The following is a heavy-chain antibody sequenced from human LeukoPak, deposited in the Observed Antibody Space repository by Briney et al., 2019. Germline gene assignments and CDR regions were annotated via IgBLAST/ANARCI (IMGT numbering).Heavy chain of an antibody. D-gene: IGHD2-21*02. CDR1: GFTFDDYA. V-gene: IGHV3-43*02. CDR3: AKDAHLGLTAVFDY. Sequence: PGGSLRLSCAASGFTFDDYAMHWVRQAPGKGLEWVSLISGDGGSAFFADSVKGRFTVSRDNSKNSLSLQMNSLRSDDTALYYCAKDAHLGLTAVFDYWGQGTLVTVSS. CDR2: ISGDGGSA. J-gene: IGHJ4*02.